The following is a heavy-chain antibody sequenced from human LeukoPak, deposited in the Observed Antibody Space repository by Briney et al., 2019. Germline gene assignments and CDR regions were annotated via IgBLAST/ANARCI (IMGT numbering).Heavy chain of an antibody. CDR2: IYYSGST. J-gene: IGHJ4*02. CDR1: GGSISSSSYY. V-gene: IGHV4-39*07. D-gene: IGHD6-19*01. Sequence: PSETLSLTCTVSGGSISSSSYYWGWIRQPPGKGLEWIGSIYYSGSTYYNPSLKSRVTISVDTSKNQFSLKLSSVTAADTAVYYCARVAGRSSGWYAYGNYFDYWGQGTLVTVPS. CDR3: ARVAGRSSGWYAYGNYFDY.